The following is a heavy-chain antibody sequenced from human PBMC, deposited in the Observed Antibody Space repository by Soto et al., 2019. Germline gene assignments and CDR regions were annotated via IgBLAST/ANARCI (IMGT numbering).Heavy chain of an antibody. CDR1: GFTFSSYG. CDR2: ISYDGSNK. V-gene: IGHV3-30*18. D-gene: IGHD2-2*02. J-gene: IGHJ6*02. CDR3: AKDLSDIVVVPAAIGYGMDV. Sequence: PAGSLRLSCAASGFTFSSYGMHWVRQAPGKGLEWVAVISYDGSNKYYADSVKGRFTISRDNSKNTLYLQMNSLRAEDTAVYYCAKDLSDIVVVPAAIGYGMDVWGQGTTVTVSS.